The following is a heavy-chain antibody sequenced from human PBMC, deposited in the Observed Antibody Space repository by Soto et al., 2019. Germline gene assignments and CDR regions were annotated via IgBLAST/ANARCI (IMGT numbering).Heavy chain of an antibody. Sequence: ETLFLTCTVSGGSISSDSYYWVWIRQSPEKGLEWIASISYSGSTYYNPSLKSRVTISVATSKNQFSLKLSSVTAADTAVYSCVRWSGHNFYYYGMDVWDQVTTVNVSS. J-gene: IGHJ6*02. V-gene: IGHV4-39*07. CDR3: VRWSGHNFYYYGMDV. CDR1: GGSISSDSYY. CDR2: ISYSGST. D-gene: IGHD3-3*01.